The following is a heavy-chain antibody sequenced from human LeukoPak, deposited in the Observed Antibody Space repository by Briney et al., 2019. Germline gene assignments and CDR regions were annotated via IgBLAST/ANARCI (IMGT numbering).Heavy chain of an antibody. CDR1: GGSIDITNY. CDR2: ISHDGTT. D-gene: IGHD3-22*01. J-gene: IGHJ4*02. CDR3: TREDRPFCPFAY. Sequence: SETLSLTCGASGGSIDITNYWSWVRQAPGKGLEWIGEISHDGTTNYNPSLRSRVAMSLDRANNQFSLSLTSVTAADTAVYYCTREDRPFCPFAYWGQGVLVTVSS. V-gene: IGHV4-4*02.